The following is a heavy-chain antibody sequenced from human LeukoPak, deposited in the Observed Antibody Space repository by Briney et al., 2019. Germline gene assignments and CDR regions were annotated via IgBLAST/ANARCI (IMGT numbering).Heavy chain of an antibody. Sequence: SQTLSLTCTVSGGPISSGSYYWSWIRQPAGKGLEWIGRIYTSGSTNYNPSLKSRVTISVDTSKNQFSLRLNSVTAADTAVYYCARHAEYNSGWHFYLDHWGQGILVTVSS. J-gene: IGHJ4*02. V-gene: IGHV4-61*02. CDR2: IYTSGST. CDR1: GGPISSGSYY. D-gene: IGHD6-19*01. CDR3: ARHAEYNSGWHFYLDH.